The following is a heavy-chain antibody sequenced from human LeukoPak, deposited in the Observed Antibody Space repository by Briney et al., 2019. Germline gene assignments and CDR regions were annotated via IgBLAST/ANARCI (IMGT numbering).Heavy chain of an antibody. Sequence: PSETLSLTCAVYGGSFSGYYWSWIRQPPGKGLEGIGEINHSGSTNYNPSLKSRVTISVDTSKNQFSLKLSSVTAADTAVYYCARADYYDILTGSKSFDYWGQGTLVTVSS. V-gene: IGHV4-34*01. D-gene: IGHD3-9*01. CDR1: GGSFSGYY. CDR3: ARADYYDILTGSKSFDY. J-gene: IGHJ4*02. CDR2: INHSGST.